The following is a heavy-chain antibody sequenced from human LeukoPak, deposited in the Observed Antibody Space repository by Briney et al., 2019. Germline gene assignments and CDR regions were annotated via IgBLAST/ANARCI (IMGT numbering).Heavy chain of an antibody. CDR2: IIPIFGKA. J-gene: IGHJ4*02. CDR1: GGTFISYA. Sequence: SVKVSCKACGGTFISYAISWVRQAPGQGREGMGGIIPIFGKANYAQKFQGRVTITADESTSTAYMELSSLRSEDTAVYYCARRSGYGDYQFDYWGQGTLVTVSS. D-gene: IGHD4-17*01. V-gene: IGHV1-69*13. CDR3: ARRSGYGDYQFDY.